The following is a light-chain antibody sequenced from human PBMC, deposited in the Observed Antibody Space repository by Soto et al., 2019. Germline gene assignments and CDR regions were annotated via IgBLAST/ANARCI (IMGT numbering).Light chain of an antibody. CDR3: QQYGDSLLT. J-gene: IGKJ1*01. V-gene: IGKV3-20*01. Sequence: EVVLTQSPGTLSLSPGEGATLSCRASQIVTGDYLAWYQQKPGQAPRLLMYDASTRATGIPDRFSGSGSGTDFTLIISRLEPEDFAVYYCQQYGDSLLTFGQGTKLDIK. CDR2: DAS. CDR1: QIVTGDY.